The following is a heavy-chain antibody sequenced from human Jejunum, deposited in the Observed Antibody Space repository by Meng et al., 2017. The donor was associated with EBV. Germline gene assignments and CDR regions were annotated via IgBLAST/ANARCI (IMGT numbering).Heavy chain of an antibody. CDR2: INENGRTT. Sequence: EVQLVASXXAXVRXGGXLRLPCPASGFTFSSYWMHWVRQAPGKGLVWISRINENGRTTTYADSVKGRFTISRDNTKNTLYLQMNSLRAEDTAVYFCSRDLAGPYDDWGQGTLVTVSS. V-gene: IGHV3-74*01. CDR3: SRDLAGPYDD. CDR1: GFTFSSYW. J-gene: IGHJ4*02.